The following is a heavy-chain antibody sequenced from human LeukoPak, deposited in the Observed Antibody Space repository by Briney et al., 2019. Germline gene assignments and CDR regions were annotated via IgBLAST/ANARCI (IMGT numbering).Heavy chain of an antibody. J-gene: IGHJ4*02. CDR2: IYYSGST. D-gene: IGHD6-25*01. Sequence: SETLSLTCTVSGGSISSYYWSWIRQPPGKGLEWIGYIYYSGSTNYNPSLKSRVTISVDTSKNQFSLKLSSVTAADTAVYYFARGYSSGLYYFYYWGQGPLVTVSS. V-gene: IGHV4-59*01. CDR1: GGSISSYY. CDR3: ARGYSSGLYYFYY.